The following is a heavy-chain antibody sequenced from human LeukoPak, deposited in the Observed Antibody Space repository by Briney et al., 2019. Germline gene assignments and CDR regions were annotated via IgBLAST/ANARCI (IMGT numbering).Heavy chain of an antibody. CDR2: ISSSGGTI. Sequence: GGSLRLSCAASGFIFSDYYMSWIRQAPGKGLEWVSYISSSGGTIYYADPVKGRFIVSRDNAKNSLYLQMNSLRAEDTAVYYCARQDALWTPSIAPWGQGTLVTVSS. J-gene: IGHJ5*02. CDR3: ARQDALWTPSIAP. D-gene: IGHD3/OR15-3a*01. V-gene: IGHV3-11*04. CDR1: GFIFSDYY.